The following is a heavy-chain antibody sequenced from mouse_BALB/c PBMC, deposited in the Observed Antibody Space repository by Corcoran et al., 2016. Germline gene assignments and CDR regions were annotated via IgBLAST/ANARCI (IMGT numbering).Heavy chain of an antibody. D-gene: IGHD2-4*01. CDR3: ARWGTTMITSYFDY. J-gene: IGHJ2*01. Sequence: QNQLVQYGPALKKHGETTKISCKAAGYTFPNSGMNWVKQAPVQGLQWMGCINSYNGEPTYADDFKGRFAFSLETSASTAYLQINNLKNEDMATYVCARWGTTMITSYFDYLGQGTTLTVSS. CDR2: INSYNGEP. V-gene: IGHV9-1*02. CDR1: GYTFPNSG.